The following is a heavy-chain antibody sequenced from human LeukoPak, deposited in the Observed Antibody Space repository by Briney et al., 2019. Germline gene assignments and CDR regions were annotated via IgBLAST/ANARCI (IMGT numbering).Heavy chain of an antibody. Sequence: ASVKVSCKASGYTFTDYYMHWMRQAPGQGLEWMGWINPNSGDTNYAQKFQGRVTMTRDTSISTAYMELSRLRSDDTAVYYCASVTVGATWRGFDYWGQGTLVTVSS. CDR1: GYTFTDYY. D-gene: IGHD1-26*01. V-gene: IGHV1-2*02. J-gene: IGHJ4*02. CDR2: INPNSGDT. CDR3: ASVTVGATWRGFDY.